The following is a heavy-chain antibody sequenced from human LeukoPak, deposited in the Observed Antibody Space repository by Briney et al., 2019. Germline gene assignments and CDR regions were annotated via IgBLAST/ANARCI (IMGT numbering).Heavy chain of an antibody. Sequence: LXXAXXGXTFXGSAMHWVRQASGKGLEWVGRIRSKANSYATAYAASVKGRFTISRDDSKNTAYLQMNSLKTEDTAVYYCTRHSGIAAAGTPVGAYGMDVWGQGTTVTVSS. V-gene: IGHV3-73*01. D-gene: IGHD6-13*01. CDR3: TRHSGIAAAGTPVGAYGMDV. CDR1: GXTFXGSA. J-gene: IGHJ6*02. CDR2: IRSKANSYAT.